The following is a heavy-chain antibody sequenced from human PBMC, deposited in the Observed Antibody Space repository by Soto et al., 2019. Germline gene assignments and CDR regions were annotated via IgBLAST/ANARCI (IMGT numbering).Heavy chain of an antibody. J-gene: IGHJ4*02. CDR3: AKESRADIVVVVAVG. CDR2: ISGSGGST. D-gene: IGHD2-15*01. CDR1: GFTFSSYA. V-gene: IGHV3-23*01. Sequence: TGGSLRLSCAASGFTFSSYAMSWVRQAPGKGLEWVSAISGSGGSTYYADSVKGRFTISRDNSRNTLYLQMNSLRAEDTAVYYCAKESRADIVVVVAVGWGQGTLVTVSS.